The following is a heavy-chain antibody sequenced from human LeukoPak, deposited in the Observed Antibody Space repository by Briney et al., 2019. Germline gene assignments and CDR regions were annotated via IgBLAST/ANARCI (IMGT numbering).Heavy chain of an antibody. Sequence: SETLSLTCTVSGGSITNYYWSWIRQPPGKGLGWSGYIYYSGSTNYNPALTSRVTISVDTSKNQFSLKLTSVTAADTAVYYCARFALHYYDSSGFPDYWGQGTLVTVSS. CDR2: IYYSGST. J-gene: IGHJ4*02. D-gene: IGHD3-22*01. CDR1: GGSITNYY. CDR3: ARFALHYYDSSGFPDY. V-gene: IGHV4-59*01.